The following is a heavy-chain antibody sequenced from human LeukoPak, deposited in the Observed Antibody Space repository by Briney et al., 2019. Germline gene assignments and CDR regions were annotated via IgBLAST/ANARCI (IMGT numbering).Heavy chain of an antibody. CDR1: GFTFSSYS. V-gene: IGHV3-48*02. J-gene: IGHJ6*02. CDR3: ARGDILTGYNYYNGMDV. CDR2: ISSSSSTI. D-gene: IGHD3-9*01. Sequence: GGSLRLSCAASGFTFSSYSMNWVRQAPGKGLEWVSYISSSSSTIYYADSVKGRFTISRDNAKNSLYLQMNSLRDEDTAVYYCARGDILTGYNYYNGMDVWGQGTTVTVSS.